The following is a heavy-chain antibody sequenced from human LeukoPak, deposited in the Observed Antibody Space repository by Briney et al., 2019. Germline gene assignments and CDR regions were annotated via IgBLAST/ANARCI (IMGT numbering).Heavy chain of an antibody. Sequence: GGSLRLSCAASGFAFSTSDMHWVRQPTGKRLEWVSAIGVAGDTYYLGSVKGRFTISRENAKNSLYHQMNSLRAGDSAVYFCARARDVDTDAFDIWGQGTIVTVSS. V-gene: IGHV3-13*01. CDR1: GFAFSTSD. J-gene: IGHJ3*02. CDR3: ARARDVDTDAFDI. CDR2: IGVAGDT. D-gene: IGHD2-2*02.